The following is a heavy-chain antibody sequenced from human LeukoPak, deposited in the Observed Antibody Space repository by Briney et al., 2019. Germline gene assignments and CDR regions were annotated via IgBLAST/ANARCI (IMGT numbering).Heavy chain of an antibody. CDR1: GYTFTGYY. V-gene: IGHV1-2*02. Sequence: GASVKVSCKASGYTFTGYYMHWVRQAPGQGLEWMAWMNPNSGGTNYAQKFQGRVTVTRDTSISTAYMELSRLRSDDTAVYYCARVGSSGWYVHPTLDYWGQGTLVTVSS. CDR3: ARVGSSGWYVHPTLDY. CDR2: MNPNSGGT. J-gene: IGHJ4*02. D-gene: IGHD6-19*01.